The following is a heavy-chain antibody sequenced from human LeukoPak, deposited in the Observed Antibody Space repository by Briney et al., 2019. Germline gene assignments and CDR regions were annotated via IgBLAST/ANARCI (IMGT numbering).Heavy chain of an antibody. CDR2: IDGGGQNT. J-gene: IGHJ4*02. Sequence: GGSLRLSCAASGFTFSEFSMHWVRQAPGNSLEYVSAIDGGGQNTFYADSVRGRFIISRDNAQNTLSLQMGSLRPDDMAVYYCARVLRGFDYWGQGALITVSS. CDR1: GFTFSEFS. V-gene: IGHV3-64*02. CDR3: ARVLRGFDY.